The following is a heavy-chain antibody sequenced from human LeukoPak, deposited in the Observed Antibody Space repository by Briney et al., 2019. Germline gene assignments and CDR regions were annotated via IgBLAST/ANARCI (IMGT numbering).Heavy chain of an antibody. CDR2: IHYSGST. CDR3: AGFTQYYDFWSGAFDI. Sequence: SETLSLTCSVSGGSISSHYWNWIRQTSGKGLYWIGYIHYSGSTNYNPSLKSRITISIDTSNNQFSLKLSSVTAADTAVYYCAGFTQYYDFWSGAFDIWGQGTMVTVSS. J-gene: IGHJ3*02. CDR1: GGSISSHY. D-gene: IGHD3-3*01. V-gene: IGHV4-59*11.